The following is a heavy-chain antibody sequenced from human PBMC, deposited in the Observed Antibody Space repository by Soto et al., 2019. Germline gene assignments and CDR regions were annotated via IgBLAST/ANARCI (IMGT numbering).Heavy chain of an antibody. CDR2: INPNSGGT. J-gene: IGHJ6*02. CDR3: ARNEVYSSSWYSMNDGMDV. V-gene: IGHV1-2*04. Sequence: QVQLVQSGAEVKKPGASVKVSCKASGYTFTGYYMHWVRQAPGQGLEWMGWINPNSGGTNYAQKFQGWVTMTRDTSISTAYMELSRLRSDDTAVYYCARNEVYSSSWYSMNDGMDVWGQGTTVTVSS. CDR1: GYTFTGYY. D-gene: IGHD6-13*01.